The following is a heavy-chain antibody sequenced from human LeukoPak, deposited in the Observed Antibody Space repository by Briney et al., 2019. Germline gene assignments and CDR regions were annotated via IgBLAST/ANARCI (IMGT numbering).Heavy chain of an antibody. CDR1: GFTFSSYA. Sequence: GGSRRLSCAASGFTFSSYAMHWVRQAPGKGLEWVAVISYDGSNKYYADSVKGRFTISRDNSKNTLYLQMNSLRAEDTAVYYCARDIAAALDYWGQGTLVTVSS. J-gene: IGHJ4*02. CDR3: ARDIAAALDY. V-gene: IGHV3-30-3*01. D-gene: IGHD6-13*01. CDR2: ISYDGSNK.